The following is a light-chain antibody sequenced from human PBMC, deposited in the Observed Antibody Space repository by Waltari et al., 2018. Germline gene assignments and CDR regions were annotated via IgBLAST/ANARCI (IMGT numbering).Light chain of an antibody. CDR3: AAWDDSLSDVV. CDR2: RNN. J-gene: IGLJ2*01. Sequence: SVLTQPPPASGTPGQRVTISCSGSSSNIGSNYVYWYQQLPGTAPKLLIYRNNQRPSGVPDRFSGSKSGTSASLAISGLRSEDEADYYCAAWDDSLSDVVFGGGTKLTVL. CDR1: SSNIGSNY. V-gene: IGLV1-47*01.